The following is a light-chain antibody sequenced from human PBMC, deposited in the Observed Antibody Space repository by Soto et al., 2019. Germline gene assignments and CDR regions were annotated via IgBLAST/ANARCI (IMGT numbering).Light chain of an antibody. Sequence: EIVMTQSPATLSVSPGERATLSCRASQSVSSNLAWYQQKPGQAPSLLIYGSSTRATGIPTMFSSSGSGTVFTFTISSLQSEDFAVYYCQQYNNWPRTFGQGTKVEIK. CDR1: QSVSSN. CDR3: QQYNNWPRT. J-gene: IGKJ2*01. V-gene: IGKV3-15*01. CDR2: GSS.